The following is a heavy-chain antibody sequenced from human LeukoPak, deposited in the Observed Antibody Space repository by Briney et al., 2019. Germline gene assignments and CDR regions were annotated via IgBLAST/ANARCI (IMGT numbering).Heavy chain of an antibody. CDR1: GFTVSSND. CDR3: GQTALSDASGHYHHMDV. Sequence: PGGSLRLSCAASGFTVSSNDMSWVRQAPGKGLEWVSVIYSGGSTYYADSVKGRFTISRGNYEKTVSLQVNNLRTEDTAFYYCGQTALSDASGHYHHMDVWGKGSTVTVSS. J-gene: IGHJ6*03. D-gene: IGHD3-3*01. CDR2: IYSGGST. V-gene: IGHV3-53*05.